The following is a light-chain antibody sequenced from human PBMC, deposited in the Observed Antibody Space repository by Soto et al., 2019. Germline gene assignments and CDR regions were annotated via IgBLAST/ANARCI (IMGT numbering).Light chain of an antibody. V-gene: IGLV1-51*02. Sequence: QSVLTQPPSVSAAPGQKVTISCSGSSSNIGNNYVSWYQQLPGTAPKFLIYENNKRPSGIPDRFSGSKSGTSATLGITGLQTGDEADYYCGTWDSSLSACVFGGGTKLTVL. CDR2: ENN. CDR3: GTWDSSLSACV. J-gene: IGLJ3*02. CDR1: SSNIGNNY.